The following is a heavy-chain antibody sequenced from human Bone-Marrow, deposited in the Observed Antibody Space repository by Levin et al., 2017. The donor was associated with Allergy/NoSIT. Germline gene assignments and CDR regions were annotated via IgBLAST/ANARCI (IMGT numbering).Heavy chain of an antibody. V-gene: IGHV3-21*06. Sequence: GESLKISCATSGFTFTSYTLAWVRQTPGKGLEWVSFISGSLNYIYYADSVKGRFTISRDNAKNSVYLQMDSLRAEDTATYYYARFDTTSSWFDPWGPGTLVIVSS. CDR2: ISGSLNYI. CDR1: GFTFTSYT. D-gene: IGHD6-6*01. J-gene: IGHJ5*02. CDR3: ARFDTTSSWFDP.